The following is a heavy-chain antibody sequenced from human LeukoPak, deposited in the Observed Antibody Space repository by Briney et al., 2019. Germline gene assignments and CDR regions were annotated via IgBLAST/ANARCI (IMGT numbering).Heavy chain of an antibody. V-gene: IGHV3-66*02. CDR1: GFTIYTNY. CDR3: ARLSGKSYRAPLDY. CDR2: IYTGGGT. D-gene: IGHD3-3*01. J-gene: IGHJ4*02. Sequence: GGSLRLSXKVSGFTIYTNYMSWVRQAPGKGLEWISIIYTGGGTSYAASVRGRFTVSKDGSGDTVFLQLTDLTMGDTAVYYCARLSGKSYRAPLDYWGQGTLVTVS.